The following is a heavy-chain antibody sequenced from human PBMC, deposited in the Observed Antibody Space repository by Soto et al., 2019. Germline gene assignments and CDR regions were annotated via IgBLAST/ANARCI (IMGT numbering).Heavy chain of an antibody. CDR3: AHRYYDLLTGYPGYFQH. CDR2: IYWDDDK. D-gene: IGHD3-9*01. V-gene: IGHV2-5*02. Sequence: QITLKESGPTLVKPTQTLTLTCTFSGFSLSTSGVGVGWIRQPPEKALEWLALIYWDDDKRYSPSLKSRLTITKDTSKYQVVLTMTNMDPVDTATYYCAHRYYDLLTGYPGYFQHWGQGTLVTVSS. J-gene: IGHJ1*01. CDR1: GFSLSTSGVG.